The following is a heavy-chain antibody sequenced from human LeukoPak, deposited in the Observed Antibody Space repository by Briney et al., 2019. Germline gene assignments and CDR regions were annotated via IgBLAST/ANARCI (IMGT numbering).Heavy chain of an antibody. D-gene: IGHD1-1*01. CDR2: IYYSGST. CDR1: GGSISSGGYY. V-gene: IGHV4-31*03. Sequence: SQTLSLTCTVSGGSISSGGYYWRWIRQHPGKGLEWIGYIYYSGSTYYNPSLKSRVTISVDTSKNQFSLKLSSVTAADTAVYYCARAWNYYYYGMDVWGQGTTVTVSS. CDR3: ARAWNYYYYGMDV. J-gene: IGHJ6*02.